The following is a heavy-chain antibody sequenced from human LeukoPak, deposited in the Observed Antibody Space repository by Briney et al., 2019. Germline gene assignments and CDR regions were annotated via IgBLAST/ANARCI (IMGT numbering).Heavy chain of an antibody. CDR1: GLTFSSYG. J-gene: IGHJ4*02. Sequence: GGSLRLSCAASGLTFSSYGLHWVRQAPGKGLEWVAFIRYDGSNTYYADSVKGRFTISRDNSKNTLYLQMNSLRAEDTAVYYCAKERRVQPKFFDSWGQGTLVTVSS. CDR2: IRYDGSNT. D-gene: IGHD6-6*01. CDR3: AKERRVQPKFFDS. V-gene: IGHV3-30*02.